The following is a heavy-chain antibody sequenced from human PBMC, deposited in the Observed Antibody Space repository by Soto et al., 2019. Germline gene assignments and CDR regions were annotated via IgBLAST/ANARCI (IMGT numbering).Heavy chain of an antibody. Sequence: GGSLRLSCAASGFTFSSYSMNWVRQAPGKGLEWVSYISSSSSTIYYADSVKGRFTISRDNAKNSLYLQMNSLRAEDTAVYYCARDQGIAVAGTFGWFDPWGQGTLVTVSS. D-gene: IGHD6-19*01. CDR2: ISSSSSTI. J-gene: IGHJ5*02. CDR3: ARDQGIAVAGTFGWFDP. V-gene: IGHV3-48*01. CDR1: GFTFSSYS.